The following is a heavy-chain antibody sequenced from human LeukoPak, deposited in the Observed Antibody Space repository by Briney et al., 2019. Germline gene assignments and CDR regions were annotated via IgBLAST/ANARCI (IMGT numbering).Heavy chain of an antibody. CDR2: IIPMLGTV. J-gene: IGHJ6*02. Sequence: SVKVSCKVFGGTFSSYAINWVRQAPGQGLEWVGRIIPMLGTVNYAQKFQGRVTIIANKFTSTAYMELSSLRSEDTAVYFCARDQKVGATPYFGMDVWGQGTTVTVSS. D-gene: IGHD1-26*01. CDR1: GGTFSSYA. CDR3: ARDQKVGATPYFGMDV. V-gene: IGHV1-69*04.